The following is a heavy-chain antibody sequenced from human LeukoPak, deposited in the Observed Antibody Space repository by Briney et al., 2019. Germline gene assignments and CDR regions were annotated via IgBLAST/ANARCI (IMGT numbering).Heavy chain of an antibody. CDR3: ATRPASETYFAVFDY. J-gene: IGHJ4*02. V-gene: IGHV3-66*01. CDR2: NSGGSST. D-gene: IGHD1-26*01. Sequence: GGSLRLSCTASGFTVSTNYMSWVRQAPGKGLEWVSVNSGGSSTYYADSVKGRFTISRDKSKNTLYLQMNSLRAEDTAVYYCATRPASETYFAVFDYWGQGTLVTVSS. CDR1: GFTVSTNY.